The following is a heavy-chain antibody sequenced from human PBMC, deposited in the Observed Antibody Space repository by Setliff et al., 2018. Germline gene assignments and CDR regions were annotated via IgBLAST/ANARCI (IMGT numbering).Heavy chain of an antibody. J-gene: IGHJ6*04. CDR3: ARDGLGAFSLRSMDV. CDR1: GGSVSGYY. CDR2: IHYAGTT. Sequence: PSETLSLTCTVSGGSVSGYYWSWIRQPPGKALEWIGYIHYAGTTFYNPSLKSRGTMSVDTSKNQFSLKVSSVTAADTAVYYCARDGLGAFSLRSMDVWGKGTTVTVSS. V-gene: IGHV4-59*02. D-gene: IGHD3-3*02.